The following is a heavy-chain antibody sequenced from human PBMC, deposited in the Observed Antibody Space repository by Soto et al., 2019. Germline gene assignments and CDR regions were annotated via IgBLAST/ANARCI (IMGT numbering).Heavy chain of an antibody. CDR2: IYHSGST. J-gene: IGHJ4*02. Sequence: TLSLTCAVSVGSISSGGYSWSWILQPPGKGLEWIGYIYHSGSTYYNPSLKSRVTISVDRSKNQFSLKLSSVTAADTAVYYCARGADSSGSVDYWGQGTLVTVSS. D-gene: IGHD3-22*01. V-gene: IGHV4-30-2*01. CDR1: VGSISSGGYS. CDR3: ARGADSSGSVDY.